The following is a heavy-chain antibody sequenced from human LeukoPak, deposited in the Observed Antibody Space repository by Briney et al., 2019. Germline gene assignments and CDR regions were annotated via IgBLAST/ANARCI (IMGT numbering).Heavy chain of an antibody. D-gene: IGHD6-19*01. V-gene: IGHV3-23*01. CDR3: AKDSVRSSGWFYFDY. Sequence: GGSLRLSCAASGFTYISYVVTWVRQALGKGLEWVSCISASGDRTYYADSVKGRFTISRDNSKNTLSLQMNSLRVEDAAVYYCAKDSVRSSGWFYFDYWGQGTLVTVSS. CDR1: GFTYISYV. J-gene: IGHJ4*02. CDR2: ISASGDRT.